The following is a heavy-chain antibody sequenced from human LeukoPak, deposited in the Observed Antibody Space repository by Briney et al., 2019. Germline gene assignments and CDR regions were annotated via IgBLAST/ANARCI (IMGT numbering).Heavy chain of an antibody. CDR2: IYYSGST. CDR1: GGSISSSSYH. V-gene: IGHV4-39*01. D-gene: IGHD3-3*01. CDR3: ARQSATYYDFWSGSFDI. Sequence: SETLSLTCTVSGGSISSSSYHWGWIRQPPGKGLQWSGSIYYSGSTYYNPSLKSRVTISVDTSKNQFSLKLTSVTAADTAVYYCARQSATYYDFWSGSFDIWGQGTMVTVSS. J-gene: IGHJ3*02.